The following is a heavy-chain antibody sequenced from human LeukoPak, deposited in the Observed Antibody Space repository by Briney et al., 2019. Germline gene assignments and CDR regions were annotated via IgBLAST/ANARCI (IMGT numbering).Heavy chain of an antibody. CDR2: ISYDGSNK. V-gene: IGHV3-30-3*01. J-gene: IGHJ6*02. CDR3: ARVRSPNYYYYYYYGMDV. Sequence: GGSLRLSCAASGFTFSSYAMPWVRQAPGKGLEWVAVISYDGSNKYYADSVKGRFTISRDNSKNTLYLQMNSLRAEDTAVYYCARVRSPNYYYYYYYGMDVWGQGTTVTVSS. CDR1: GFTFSSYA. D-gene: IGHD3-22*01.